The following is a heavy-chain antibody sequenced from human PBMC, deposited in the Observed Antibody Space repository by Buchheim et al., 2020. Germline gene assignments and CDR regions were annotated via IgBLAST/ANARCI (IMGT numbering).Heavy chain of an antibody. CDR3: AREKFASSAFDI. V-gene: IGHV3-33*01. J-gene: IGHJ3*02. CDR2: IWYDGSNK. CDR1: GFTFSSYG. Sequence: QVQLVESGGGVVQPGRSLRLSCAASGFTFSSYGVHWVRQAPGKGLEWVAVIWYDGSNKYYADSVKGRFTISRDNSKNTLYLQMNSLRAEDTAVYYCAREKFASSAFDIWGQGT.